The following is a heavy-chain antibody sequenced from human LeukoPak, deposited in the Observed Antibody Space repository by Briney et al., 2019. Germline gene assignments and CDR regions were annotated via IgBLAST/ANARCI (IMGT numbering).Heavy chain of an antibody. D-gene: IGHD1-26*01. J-gene: IGHJ4*02. CDR3: ARVGSGSYRPLDY. CDR2: INPNSGGT. CDR1: GYTFTSYG. V-gene: IGHV1-2*02. Sequence: ASAKVSCKASGYTFTSYGISWVRQAPGQGLEWMGWINPNSGGTNYAQKFQGRVTMTRDTSISTAYMELSRLRSDDTAVYYCARVGSGSYRPLDYWGQGTLVTVSS.